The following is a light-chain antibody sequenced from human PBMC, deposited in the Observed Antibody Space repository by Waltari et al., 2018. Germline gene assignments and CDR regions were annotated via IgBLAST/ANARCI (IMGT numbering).Light chain of an antibody. V-gene: IGKV3-11*01. CDR3: QQRSNLLT. Sequence: EVVFTQTPATLSLSPGESATLSCRASQSVTNFVGWYQKKSGQAPRLLIYDPSNRAAGTPARFSGSGSGTEFTLTITSLEPEDFAIYYCQQRSNLLTFGGGTKVEIK. CDR2: DPS. J-gene: IGKJ4*01. CDR1: QSVTNF.